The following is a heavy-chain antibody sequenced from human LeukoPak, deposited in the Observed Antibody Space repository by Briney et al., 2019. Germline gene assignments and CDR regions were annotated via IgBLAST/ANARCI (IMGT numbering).Heavy chain of an antibody. CDR3: ARVPYYYDSSGYTYFFDY. CDR2: ISYSGNT. CDR1: GASISGGGYS. V-gene: IGHV4-30-4*07. D-gene: IGHD3-22*01. Sequence: SETLSLTCAVSGASISGGGYSWSWIRQPPGKGLEWIGCISYSGNTYYNPSLKSRVTISVDTSKNQFSLKLSSVTAADTAVYYCARVPYYYDSSGYTYFFDYWGQGTLVTVSS. J-gene: IGHJ4*02.